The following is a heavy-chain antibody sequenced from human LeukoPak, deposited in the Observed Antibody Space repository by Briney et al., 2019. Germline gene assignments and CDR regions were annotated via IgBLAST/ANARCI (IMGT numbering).Heavy chain of an antibody. D-gene: IGHD6-6*01. CDR3: ARQVEYSSSSGGYYYYYYMDV. J-gene: IGHJ6*03. CDR2: IYPGGSDT. V-gene: IGHV5-51*01. Sequence: GESLKISCKGSGYSFTSYWIGWVRQMPGRGLEWMGIIYPGGSDTRYSPSFQGQVTISADKSISTAYLQWSSLKASDTAMYYCARQVEYSSSSGGYYYYYYMDVWGKGTTVTVSS. CDR1: GYSFTSYW.